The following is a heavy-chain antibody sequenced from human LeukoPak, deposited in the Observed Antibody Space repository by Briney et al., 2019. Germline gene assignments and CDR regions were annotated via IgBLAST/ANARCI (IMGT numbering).Heavy chain of an antibody. V-gene: IGHV4-4*07. J-gene: IGHJ4*02. CDR1: GGSISSYY. Sequence: PSETLSLTCTVSGGSISSYYWSWIRQPAGKGLEWIGRIYTSGSTNYNPSLRSRLTISVDSSKNQFSLKVSSVTAADTAVYYCARRGPEGPYFDYWGQGTLVTVSS. CDR2: IYTSGST. D-gene: IGHD3-10*01. CDR3: ARRGPEGPYFDY.